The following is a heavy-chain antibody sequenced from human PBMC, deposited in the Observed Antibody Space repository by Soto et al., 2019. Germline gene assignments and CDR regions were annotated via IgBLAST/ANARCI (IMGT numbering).Heavy chain of an antibody. V-gene: IGHV4-34*01. CDR3: ARTSGDYVWGSYRQDYYYGMDV. D-gene: IGHD3-16*02. CDR1: GGSFSGYY. J-gene: IGHJ6*02. CDR2: INHSGST. Sequence: TETLSLTCAVYGGSFSGYYWSWIRQPPGKGLEWIGEINHSGSTNYNPSLKSRVTISVDTSKNQFSLKLSSVTAADTAVYYCARTSGDYVWGSYRQDYYYGMDVWGQGTTVTVS.